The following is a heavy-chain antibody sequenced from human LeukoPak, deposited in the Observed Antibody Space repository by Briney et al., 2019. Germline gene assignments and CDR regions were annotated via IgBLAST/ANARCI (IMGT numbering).Heavy chain of an antibody. V-gene: IGHV4-61*02. CDR2: IYTSGST. CDR1: GGSISSGSYY. J-gene: IGHJ6*02. CDR3: AREVEHDFWSGYLNYYYGMDV. Sequence: KSSQTLSLTCTVSGGSISSGSYYWSWIRQPAGKGLEWIGRIYTSGSTNYNPSLKSRVTISVDTSKNQFSLKLSSVTAADTAVYYCAREVEHDFWSGYLNYYYGMDVWGQGTTVTVSS. D-gene: IGHD3-3*01.